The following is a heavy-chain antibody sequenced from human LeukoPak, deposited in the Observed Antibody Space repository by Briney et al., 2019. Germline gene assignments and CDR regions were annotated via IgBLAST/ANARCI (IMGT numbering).Heavy chain of an antibody. CDR3: ARSPGGFDY. D-gene: IGHD1-14*01. Sequence: PGGSLRLSCAASGFTFSSYGMHWVRQPPGKGLEWIGEIYHSGSTNYNPSLKSRVTISVDKSKNQFSLKLSSVTAADTAVYYCARSPGGFDYWGQGTLVTVSS. CDR2: IYHSGST. J-gene: IGHJ4*02. CDR1: GFTFSSYG. V-gene: IGHV4-4*02.